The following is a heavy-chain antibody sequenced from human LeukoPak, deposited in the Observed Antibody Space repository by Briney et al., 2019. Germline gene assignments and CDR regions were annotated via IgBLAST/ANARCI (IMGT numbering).Heavy chain of an antibody. V-gene: IGHV3-30-3*01. CDR2: ISYDGSNK. D-gene: IGHD6-6*01. J-gene: IGHJ6*02. Sequence: PSGGSLRLSCAASGFTFSSYAMHWVRQAPGKGLEWVAVISYDGSNKYYTDSVKGRFTISRDNSKNTLYLQMNSLRAEDTAVYYCARDRSSSSPWSYYYYYYGMDVWGQGTTVTVSS. CDR3: ARDRSSSSPWSYYYYYYGMDV. CDR1: GFTFSSYA.